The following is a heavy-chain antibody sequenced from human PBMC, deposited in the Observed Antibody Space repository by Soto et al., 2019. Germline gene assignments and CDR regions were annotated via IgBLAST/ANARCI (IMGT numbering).Heavy chain of an antibody. D-gene: IGHD2-15*01. CDR2: IYYSGST. Sequence: LSLTCTVSGGSISSSSYYWGWIRQPPGKGLEWIGSIYYSGSTYYNPSLKSRVTISVDTSKNQFSLKLSSVTAADTAVYYCARHNPSGSCYLRLFNWCVSWGQGTLITAPS. V-gene: IGHV4-39*01. CDR1: GGSISSSSYY. CDR3: ARHNPSGSCYLRLFNWCVS. J-gene: IGHJ5*01.